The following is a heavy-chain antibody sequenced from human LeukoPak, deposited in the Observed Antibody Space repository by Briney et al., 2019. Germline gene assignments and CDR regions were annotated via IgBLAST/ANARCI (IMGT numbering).Heavy chain of an antibody. Sequence: SETLSLTCTVSGGSISSYYWSWIRQPPGKGLEWIGYIYYSGSTNYNPSLKSRVTISVDTSKNQFSLQLSSVALEDTAVYYCVRGRLYVTGEQPHFFDYWGQGILVTVSS. CDR3: VRGRLYVTGEQPHFFDY. V-gene: IGHV4-59*12. CDR1: GGSISSYY. D-gene: IGHD7-27*01. J-gene: IGHJ4*02. CDR2: IYYSGST.